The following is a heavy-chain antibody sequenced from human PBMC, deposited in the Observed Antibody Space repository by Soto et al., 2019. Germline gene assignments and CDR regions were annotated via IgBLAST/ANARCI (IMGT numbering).Heavy chain of an antibody. J-gene: IGHJ6*02. V-gene: IGHV1-58*02. CDR1: GFDFGSFG. CDR3: SADHPHTAIGWPV. Sequence: SVKVSCKASGFDFGSFGIQFLRQTRGRGLEWIGWIVVASGRTNYARQFQGGVAFSRDMSSTTAYMDLYDLKSDDTAVYFCSADHPHTAIGWPVWGQGTTVTVSS. CDR2: IVVASGRT.